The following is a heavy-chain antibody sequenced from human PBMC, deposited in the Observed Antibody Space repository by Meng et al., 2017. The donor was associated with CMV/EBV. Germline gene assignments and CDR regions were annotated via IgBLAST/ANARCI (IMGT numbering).Heavy chain of an antibody. CDR1: GFTFSDYY. CDR2: ISSSGSTI. CDR3: ARALCGGDCYSYYYYYGMDV. J-gene: IGHJ6*02. D-gene: IGHD2-21*01. V-gene: IGHV3-11*04. Sequence: GGSLRLSCAASGFTFSDYYMSWIRQAPGKELEWVSYISSSGSTIYYADSVKGRFTISRDNAKNSLYLQMNSLRAEDTAVYYCARALCGGDCYSYYYYYGMDVWGQGTTVTVSS.